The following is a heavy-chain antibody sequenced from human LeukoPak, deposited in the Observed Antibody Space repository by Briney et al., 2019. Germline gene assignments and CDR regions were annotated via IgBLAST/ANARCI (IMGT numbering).Heavy chain of an antibody. CDR3: AKGHSSGWYYFDY. V-gene: IGHV3-21*04. Sequence: PGGSLRLSCAASGFTFSSYNMNWVRQAPGKGLEWVSSITSSSSYIYYADSVKGRFTISRDNSKNTLYLQMNSLRAEDTAVYYCAKGHSSGWYYFDYWGQGTLVTVSS. D-gene: IGHD6-19*01. CDR2: ITSSSSYI. J-gene: IGHJ4*02. CDR1: GFTFSSYN.